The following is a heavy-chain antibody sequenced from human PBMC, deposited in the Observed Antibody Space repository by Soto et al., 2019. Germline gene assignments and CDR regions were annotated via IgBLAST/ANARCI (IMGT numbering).Heavy chain of an antibody. V-gene: IGHV5-10-1*01. CDR3: ARRSSSGGDYYYYGMDV. J-gene: IGHJ6*02. Sequence: GESLKISCNGSGYSFTSYWISWVRQMPGKGLEWMGRIDPSDSYTNYSPSFQGHVTISADKSISTAYLQWSSLKASDTAMYYCARRSSSGGDYYYYGMDVWGQGTTVTVSS. CDR2: IDPSDSYT. D-gene: IGHD6-6*01. CDR1: GYSFTSYW.